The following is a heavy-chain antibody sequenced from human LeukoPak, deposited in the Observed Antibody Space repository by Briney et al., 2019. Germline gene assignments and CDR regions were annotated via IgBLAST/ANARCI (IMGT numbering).Heavy chain of an antibody. J-gene: IGHJ4*02. Sequence: GRSLRLSCAASGSTFSSYGMHWVRQAPGKGLEWVAVIWYDGSNKYYADSVKGRFTISRDNSKNTLYLQMNSLRAEDTAVYYCAKDHRTSTWPFDYWGQGTLVTVSS. CDR3: AKDHRTSTWPFDY. D-gene: IGHD2-2*01. CDR2: IWYDGSNK. V-gene: IGHV3-33*06. CDR1: GSTFSSYG.